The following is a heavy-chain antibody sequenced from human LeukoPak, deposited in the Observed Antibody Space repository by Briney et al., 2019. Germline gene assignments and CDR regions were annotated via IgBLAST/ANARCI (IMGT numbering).Heavy chain of an antibody. D-gene: IGHD3-10*01. Sequence: PSETLPLTCTVSGGSISNYYWTWIRQPPGKGLEWIGYIHYSGSTSYNPSLKSRITISMDTSKKHFSLRLGSVTAADTPVYFCASHFGSGSYPDAFDLWGQGTMVAVSS. CDR3: ASHFGSGSYPDAFDL. V-gene: IGHV4-59*08. CDR2: IHYSGST. J-gene: IGHJ3*01. CDR1: GGSISNYY.